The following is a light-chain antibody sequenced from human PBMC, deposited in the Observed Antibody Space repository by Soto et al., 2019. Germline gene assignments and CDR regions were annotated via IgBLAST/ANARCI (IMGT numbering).Light chain of an antibody. CDR1: QSIRTW. J-gene: IGKJ1*01. CDR3: QQYNTNPWT. Sequence: IQMTQSPSTLSASVGDRVTITCRASQSIRTWLAWYQQKPGKAPKLLIYDASSLKSGVPSRLSGGGSGTEFTLTISSLQPDDFTTYYCQQYNTNPWTFGQGTKVDIK. V-gene: IGKV1-5*01. CDR2: DAS.